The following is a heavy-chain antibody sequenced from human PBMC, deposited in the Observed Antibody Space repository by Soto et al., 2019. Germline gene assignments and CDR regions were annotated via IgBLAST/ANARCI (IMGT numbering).Heavy chain of an antibody. CDR2: ISYDGSNK. D-gene: IGHD6-6*01. J-gene: IGHJ4*02. Sequence: PGGSLRLSCAASGFTFISYGMHWVRQAPGKGLEWVAVISYDGSNKYYADSVKGRFTISRDNSKNTLHLQMNSLRAEDTAVYYCAKGRFKSYSSSPQGDYWGQGTLVTVSS. CDR1: GFTFISYG. V-gene: IGHV3-30*18. CDR3: AKGRFKSYSSSPQGDY.